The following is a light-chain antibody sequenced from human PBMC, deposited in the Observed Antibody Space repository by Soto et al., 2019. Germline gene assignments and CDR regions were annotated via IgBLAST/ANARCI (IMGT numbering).Light chain of an antibody. V-gene: IGLV2-8*01. J-gene: IGLJ1*01. Sequence: QSALTQPPSASGFPGQSVTISCTGTSSDVGGYNYVSWYQQHPGKAPKLMIYEVNKRPSGVPDRFSGSKSGNTASLTVSGLQAEDEAYYYCSSYAGSNNFGVFGTGTKLTVL. CDR3: SSYAGSNNFGV. CDR1: SSDVGGYNY. CDR2: EVN.